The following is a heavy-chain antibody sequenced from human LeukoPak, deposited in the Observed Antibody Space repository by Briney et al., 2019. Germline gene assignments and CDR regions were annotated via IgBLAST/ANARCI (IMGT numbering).Heavy chain of an antibody. V-gene: IGHV4-39*07. Sequence: SETLSLTCTVSGGSISSSSYSWGWIRQPPGKGLEWIGSIYYSGSTNYNPSLKSRVTISVDTSKNQFSLKLSSVTAADTAVYYCATSPYSSSWYGYYFDYWGQGTLVTVSS. D-gene: IGHD6-13*01. CDR3: ATSPYSSSWYGYYFDY. CDR1: GGSISSSSYS. CDR2: IYYSGST. J-gene: IGHJ4*02.